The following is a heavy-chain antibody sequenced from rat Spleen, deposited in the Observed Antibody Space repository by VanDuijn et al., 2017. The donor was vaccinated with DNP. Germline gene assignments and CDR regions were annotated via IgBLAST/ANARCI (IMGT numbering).Heavy chain of an antibody. J-gene: IGHJ3*01. V-gene: IGHV5S13*01. CDR3: ARHEDYSSYIYGFAY. CDR1: GFTFSNHG. D-gene: IGHD1-2*01. CDR2: ISTGGGIT. Sequence: EVQLVESGGGLVQPGRSLTLSCAVSGFTFSNHGMAWVRQAPTKGLEWVASISTGGGITYYRDSVKGRFTISRDDAKNTQYRQMDSLRSEDTATYYCARHEDYSSYIYGFAYWGQGTLVTVSS.